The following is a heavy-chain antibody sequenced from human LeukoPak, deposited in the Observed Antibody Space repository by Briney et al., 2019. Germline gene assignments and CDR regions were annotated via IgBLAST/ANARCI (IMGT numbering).Heavy chain of an antibody. CDR1: GFTFSSYS. V-gene: IGHV3-21*01. D-gene: IGHD6-19*01. CDR2: ISSSSSYI. CDR3: AREGSSGWYQGYFDY. J-gene: IGHJ4*02. Sequence: GGSLRLSCAASGFTFSSYSMNWVRQAPGKGLEWVSSISSSSSYIYYADSVKGRFTISRDNAKNSLYLQMNSLRAEDTAVYYCAREGSSGWYQGYFDYWGQGTLVTVSS.